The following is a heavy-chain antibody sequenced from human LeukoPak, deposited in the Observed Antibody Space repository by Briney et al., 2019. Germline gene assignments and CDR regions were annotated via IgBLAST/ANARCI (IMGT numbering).Heavy chain of an antibody. J-gene: IGHJ4*02. CDR2: IIPIFGTA. D-gene: IGHD3-10*01. Sequence: ASVKVSCKASGGTFTSYAISWVRQAPGQGLEWMGGIIPIFGTANYAQKFQGRVTITADESTSTAYMELSSLRSEDTAVYYCARTLWFGELLLGYCDYWGQGTLVTVSS. V-gene: IGHV1-69*13. CDR3: ARTLWFGELLLGYCDY. CDR1: GGTFTSYA.